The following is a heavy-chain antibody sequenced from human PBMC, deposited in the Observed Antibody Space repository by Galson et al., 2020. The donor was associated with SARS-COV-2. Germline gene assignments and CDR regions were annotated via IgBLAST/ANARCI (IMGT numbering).Heavy chain of an antibody. CDR3: ARADYGPSHYDCYYMDV. CDR1: GVFMASYH. D-gene: IGHD4-17*01. CDR2: IYYTGTT. J-gene: IGHJ6*03. V-gene: IGHV4-59*12. Sequence: SETLSLTCSVSGVFMASYHWSWIRQPPGKGLEWVGHIYYTGTTNYNPSLKSRVTMSVDTSKNQLSLKLRFVTASDTAVYYCARADYGPSHYDCYYMDVWGKGTPVTVSS.